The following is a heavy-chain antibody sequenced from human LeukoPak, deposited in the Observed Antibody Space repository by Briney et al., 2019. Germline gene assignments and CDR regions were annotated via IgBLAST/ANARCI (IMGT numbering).Heavy chain of an antibody. V-gene: IGHV4-59*01. CDR2: IYYSGST. CDR3: ARGFGDCSGGSCYSVGWFDP. CDR1: GGSISSYY. Sequence: PSETLSLTCTVSGGSISSYYWSWIRQPPGKGLEWIGYIYYSGSTNYNPSLKSRVTISVDTSKNQFSLKLSSVTAADTAVYYCARGFGDCSGGSCYSVGWFDPWGQGTLVTVSS. J-gene: IGHJ5*02. D-gene: IGHD2-15*01.